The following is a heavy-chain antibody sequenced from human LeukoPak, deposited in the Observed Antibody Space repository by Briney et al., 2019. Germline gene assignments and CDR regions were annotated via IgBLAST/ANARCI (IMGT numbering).Heavy chain of an antibody. CDR2: IYYSGST. D-gene: IGHD4-11*01. V-gene: IGHV4-59*12. J-gene: IGHJ6*03. CDR3: ARVTSPTRYYYYMDV. Sequence: SETLSLTCTVSGGSISSYYWSWIRQPPGKGLEWIGYIYYSGSTNYNPSLKSRVTISVDTSKNQFSLKLSSVTAADTAVYYCARVTSPTRYYYYMDVWGKGTTVTVSS. CDR1: GGSISSYY.